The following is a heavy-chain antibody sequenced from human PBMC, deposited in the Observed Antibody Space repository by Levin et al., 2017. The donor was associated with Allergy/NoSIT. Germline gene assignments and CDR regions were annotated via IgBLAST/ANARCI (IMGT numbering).Heavy chain of an antibody. CDR1: GFTFSSYE. Sequence: PGGSLRLSCAASGFTFSSYEMNWVRQAPGKGLEWVSYISSSGSTIYYADSVKGRFTISRDNAKNSLYLQMNSLRAEDTAVYYCARAVAGLYFFDYWGQGTLVTVSS. CDR2: ISSSGSTI. J-gene: IGHJ4*02. D-gene: IGHD6-19*01. V-gene: IGHV3-48*03. CDR3: ARAVAGLYFFDY.